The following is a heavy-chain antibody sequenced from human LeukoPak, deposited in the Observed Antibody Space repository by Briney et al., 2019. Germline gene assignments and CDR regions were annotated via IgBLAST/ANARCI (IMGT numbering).Heavy chain of an antibody. V-gene: IGHV3-30*18. D-gene: IGHD2-2*03. CDR1: GFTFSSYG. J-gene: IGHJ4*02. CDR3: AKGVAGYCSSNSCHRPFAY. CDR2: ISYDGSNK. Sequence: GRSLRLSCAASGFTFSSYGMHWVRQAPGKGLEWVAVISYDGSNKYYADSVKGRFTISRGNSKNTLYLQMNSLRAEDTAVYYCAKGVAGYCSSNSCHRPFAYWGQGTLVTVSS.